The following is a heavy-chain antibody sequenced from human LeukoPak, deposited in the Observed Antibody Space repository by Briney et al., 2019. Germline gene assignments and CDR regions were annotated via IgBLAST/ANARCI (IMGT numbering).Heavy chain of an antibody. Sequence: SETLSLTCTVSGGSISSYYWSWIRQPPGKGLEWIGYIYYSGSTNYNPSLKSRVTTSVDTSKNQFSLKLSSVTAADTAVYYCARDVVGAVAFDIWGQGTMVTVSS. J-gene: IGHJ3*02. CDR1: GGSISSYY. CDR2: IYYSGST. D-gene: IGHD1-26*01. V-gene: IGHV4-59*01. CDR3: ARDVVGAVAFDI.